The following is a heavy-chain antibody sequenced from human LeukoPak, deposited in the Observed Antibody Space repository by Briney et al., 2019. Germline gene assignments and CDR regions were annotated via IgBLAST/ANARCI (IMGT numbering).Heavy chain of an antibody. CDR3: ARGVGYDFWSGYYLGHFDY. Sequence: GGSLRLSCAASGFTVSSNYMSWVRQAPGKGLEWVSVIYSGGSTYYADSVKGRFTISRDNSKNTLYLQMNSLRAEDTAVYYCARGVGYDFWSGYYLGHFDYWGQGTLVTVSS. CDR1: GFTVSSNY. D-gene: IGHD3-3*01. CDR2: IYSGGST. V-gene: IGHV3-53*01. J-gene: IGHJ4*02.